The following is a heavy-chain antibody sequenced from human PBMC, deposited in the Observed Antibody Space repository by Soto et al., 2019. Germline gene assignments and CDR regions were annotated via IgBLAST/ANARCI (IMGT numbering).Heavy chain of an antibody. CDR1: GGSISSTTYY. CDR2: MFYSGNT. D-gene: IGHD1-1*01. Sequence: PSETLSLTCTVSGGSISSTTYYWGWIRQPPGKGLEGIGSMFYSGNTYYNPSLKSRVTISVDTSNNRFSLELSSVTATDTAVYYCASHSRPRTGALYWFDTWGQGTLVTVSS. CDR3: ASHSRPRTGALYWFDT. J-gene: IGHJ5*02. V-gene: IGHV4-39*01.